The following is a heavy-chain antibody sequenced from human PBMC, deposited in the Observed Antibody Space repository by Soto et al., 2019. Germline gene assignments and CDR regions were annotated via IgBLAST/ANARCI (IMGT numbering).Heavy chain of an antibody. V-gene: IGHV3-23*01. CDR2: ISGTGGST. D-gene: IGHD1-20*01. J-gene: IGHJ4*02. CDR1: GFTFSTYA. Sequence: GGSLRLSCAASGFTFSTYAMSWVRQAPGKGLEWVSAISGTGGSTYYADSVKGRFTVSRDNSKNTLYLQMNSLRAEDTAVFYCVIFTNWNHARTIVFRGPGTQVTVFS. CDR3: VIFTNWNHARTIVF.